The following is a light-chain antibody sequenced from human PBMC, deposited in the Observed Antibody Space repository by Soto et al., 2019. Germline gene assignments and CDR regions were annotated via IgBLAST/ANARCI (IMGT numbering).Light chain of an antibody. CDR3: QSYDSSLSGWV. CDR1: SSNIGAGYD. CDR2: GNS. J-gene: IGLJ3*02. V-gene: IGLV1-40*01. Sequence: QSVLTQPPSVSEAPGQRVTISCTGSSSNIGAGYDVHWYQQLPGTAPKLLIYGNSNRPSGVPDRFSGSKSGTSASLAITGLQAEDEADYYCQSYDSSLSGWVFGGGTKLT.